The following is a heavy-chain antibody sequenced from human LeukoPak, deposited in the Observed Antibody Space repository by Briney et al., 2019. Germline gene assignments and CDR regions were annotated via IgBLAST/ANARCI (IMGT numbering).Heavy chain of an antibody. CDR1: GFTFDDYA. J-gene: IGHJ4*02. CDR2: ISWNSGSI. D-gene: IGHD6-19*01. V-gene: IGHV3-9*01. CDR3: AKDTTHSVAGNPFDY. Sequence: PGGSLRLSCAASGFTFDDYAMHWVRQAPGKGLEWVSGISWNSGSIGYADSVKGRFTISRDNAKNSLYLQMNSLRAEDTALYYCAKDTTHSVAGNPFDYWGQGTLVTVSS.